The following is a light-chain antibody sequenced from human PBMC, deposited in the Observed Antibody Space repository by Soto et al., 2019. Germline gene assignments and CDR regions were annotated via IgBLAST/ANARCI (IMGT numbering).Light chain of an antibody. CDR3: QHLNSYPFLT. CDR2: AAS. V-gene: IGKV1-9*01. J-gene: IGKJ4*01. Sequence: DIQLTQSPSFLSASVGDRVTMTCRASQGISTYLAWYQQKPGKAPKLLIYAASTLQSGVPSRFSGSGSGTEFTLTISSLQPEDFATYFCQHLNSYPFLTFGGGTKVEIK. CDR1: QGISTY.